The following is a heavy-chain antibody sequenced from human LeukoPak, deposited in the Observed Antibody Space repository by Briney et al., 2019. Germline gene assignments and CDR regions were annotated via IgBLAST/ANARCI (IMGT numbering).Heavy chain of an antibody. CDR3: ARDYWVSDGKRLDF. J-gene: IGHJ4*02. CDR1: GLTFSTYA. Sequence: GGSLRLSCAVSGLTFSTYAMHWVRQAPGKGLEWVAVIWNDGSNQHYADSVKGRFTISRDNSNNIVFLQMNSLRAEDTAVYYCARDYWVSDGKRLDFWGQGTLVTVSS. CDR2: IWNDGSNQ. D-gene: IGHD2-15*01. V-gene: IGHV3-33*01.